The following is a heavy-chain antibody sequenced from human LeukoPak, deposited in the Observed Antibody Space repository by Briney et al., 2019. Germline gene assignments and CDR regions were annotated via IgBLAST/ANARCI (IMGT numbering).Heavy chain of an antibody. J-gene: IGHJ3*02. V-gene: IGHV3-21*06. CDR2: ISFGGDHI. CDR3: ARGSTTAQRKDAFDI. CDR1: TFSLSSHS. Sequence: GGSLRLSCVASTFSLSSHSMNWLRRAPGKGLEWVSSISFGGDHIKYADSVKGRFTISRDDEKNSVYLQMNSLGAEDMALYYCARGSTTAQRKDAFDIWGQGTMVTVSS. D-gene: IGHD4-17*01.